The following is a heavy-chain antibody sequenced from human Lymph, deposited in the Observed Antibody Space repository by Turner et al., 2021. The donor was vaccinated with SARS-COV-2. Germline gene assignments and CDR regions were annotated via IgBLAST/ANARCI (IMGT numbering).Heavy chain of an antibody. J-gene: IGHJ5*02. V-gene: IGHV4-39*01. CDR2: IYYSGST. D-gene: IGHD3-3*01. CDR1: GGSISSSSDY. Sequence: QLQLQESGPGLVKPSETLSLTCTVSGGSISSSSDYWGWIRQPPGKGLEWSGSIYYSGSTDYNPSLKSRVTIFVDTSKNQFSLKLSSVTAADTAVYYCARHFTIFGVAGSWFDPWGQGTLVTVSS. CDR3: ARHFTIFGVAGSWFDP.